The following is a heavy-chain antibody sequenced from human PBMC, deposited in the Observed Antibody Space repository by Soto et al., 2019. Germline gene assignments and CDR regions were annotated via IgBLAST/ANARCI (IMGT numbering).Heavy chain of an antibody. CDR3: ARQMTTVTNYYYDYMDV. V-gene: IGHV3-7*01. CDR2: IKPDGSEK. CDR1: GFTFSSYW. J-gene: IGHJ6*03. Sequence: EVQLVESGGGLVQPGGSLRLSCAASGFTFSSYWMTWVRQAPGKGLEWVANIKPDGSEKYYVDSVKGRFTISRDNAKNSLYLQMNSLRAEDTAVYYCARQMTTVTNYYYDYMDVWGKGTTVTVSS. D-gene: IGHD4-4*01.